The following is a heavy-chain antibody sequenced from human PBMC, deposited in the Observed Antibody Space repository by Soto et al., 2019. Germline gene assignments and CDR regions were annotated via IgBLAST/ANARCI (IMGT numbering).Heavy chain of an antibody. J-gene: IGHJ4*02. V-gene: IGHV3-15*01. CDR3: TSALLARF. Sequence: EVQLVESGGGLVKPRGSLRLSCAASGFIFSNTWMTWVRQAPGKGLEWVGRIKSKPDGGTTDYAAPVKGRFSISRDDSNSTVYLQMNSLKTEDTAVYYCTSALLARFWGQGILVNVSS. CDR1: GFIFSNTW. D-gene: IGHD3-9*01. CDR2: IKSKPDGGTT.